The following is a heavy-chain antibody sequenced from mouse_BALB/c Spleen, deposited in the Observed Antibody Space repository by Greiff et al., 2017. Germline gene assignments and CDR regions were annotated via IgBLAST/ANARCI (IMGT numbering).Heavy chain of an antibody. CDR2: ISYSGST. V-gene: IGHV3-2*02. J-gene: IGHJ3*01. CDR1: GYSITSDYA. CDR3: ARWDYYDYDEGFAY. D-gene: IGHD2-4*01. Sequence: EVQLQQSGPGLVKPSQSLSLTCTVTGYSITSDYAWNWIRQFPGNKLEWMGYISYSGSTSYNPSLKSRISITRDTSKNQFFLQLNSVTTEDTATYYCARWDYYDYDEGFAYWGQGTLVTVSA.